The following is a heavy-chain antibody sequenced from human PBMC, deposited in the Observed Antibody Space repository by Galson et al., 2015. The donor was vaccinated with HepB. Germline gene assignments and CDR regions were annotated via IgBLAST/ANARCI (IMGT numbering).Heavy chain of an antibody. Sequence: SVKVSCKASGYTFTSYGISWVRQAPGQGLEWMGWISAYNGNTNYAQKLQGRVTMTTDTSASTAYMELRSLRSDDTAVYYCARVGGAAYYYYGMDVWGQGTTVTVSS. J-gene: IGHJ6*02. D-gene: IGHD2-15*01. CDR3: ARVGGAAYYYYGMDV. CDR2: ISAYNGNT. V-gene: IGHV1-18*04. CDR1: GYTFTSYG.